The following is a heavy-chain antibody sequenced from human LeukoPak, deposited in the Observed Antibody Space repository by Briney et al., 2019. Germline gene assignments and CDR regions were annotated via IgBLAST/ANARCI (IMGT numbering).Heavy chain of an antibody. D-gene: IGHD6-13*01. J-gene: IGHJ5*02. CDR1: GFTFSSYS. CDR3: AGGAAAGNLNWFDP. V-gene: IGHV3-21*01. Sequence: GGSLRLSCAASGFTFSSYSMNWVRQAPGKGLEWVSSISSSSSYIYYADSVKGRFTISRDNAKNSLYLQMNSLRAEDTAVYYCAGGAAAGNLNWFDPWGQGTLVTVSS. CDR2: ISSSSSYI.